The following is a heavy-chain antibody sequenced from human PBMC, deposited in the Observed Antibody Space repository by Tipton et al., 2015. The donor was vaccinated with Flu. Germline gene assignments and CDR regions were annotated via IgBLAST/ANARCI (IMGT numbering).Heavy chain of an antibody. Sequence: GLVKPSQTLSLTCTVSGDSMSRGSYYWSWVRQPAGKGLEWLGNIHRSGNTYYNSSLKSRVTISLDKSNNQFSLRLVSVTATDTAVYYCARRDYSNYVSEPKNWFDPWGQGILVTVSS. J-gene: IGHJ5*02. CDR1: GDSMSRGSYY. CDR2: IHRSGNT. D-gene: IGHD4-11*01. V-gene: IGHV4-61*02. CDR3: ARRDYSNYVSEPKNWFDP.